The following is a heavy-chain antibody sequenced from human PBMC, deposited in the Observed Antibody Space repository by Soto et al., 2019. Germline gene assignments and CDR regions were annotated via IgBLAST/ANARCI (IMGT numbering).Heavy chain of an antibody. D-gene: IGHD2-21*01. CDR3: AREASKYSGMDV. CDR2: INPSGGST. V-gene: IGHV1-46*01. CDR1: GYTFTNYY. Sequence: ASVKVSCKASGYTFTNYYMHWVRQAPGQGLEWMGVINPSGGSTTYAQKFQGRVTMTRDTSTRTVYMELSSLISEDTTEYYCAREASKYSGMDVWGQGTTVTVYS. J-gene: IGHJ6*02.